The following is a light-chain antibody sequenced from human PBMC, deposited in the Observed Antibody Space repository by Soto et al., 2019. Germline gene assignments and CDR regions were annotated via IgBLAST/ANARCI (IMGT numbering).Light chain of an antibody. CDR1: SSDVGSHNL. CDR3: CSNAAGSTYV. V-gene: IGLV2-23*01. Sequence: QSALTQPASVSGSPGQSITISCTGTSSDVGSHNLVSWYQHYPGKAPKLIIFEASKRPSGVSSRFSGSKSGSTASLTISGLQAEDETDYYCCSNAAGSTYVFGTGTKLTVL. CDR2: EAS. J-gene: IGLJ1*01.